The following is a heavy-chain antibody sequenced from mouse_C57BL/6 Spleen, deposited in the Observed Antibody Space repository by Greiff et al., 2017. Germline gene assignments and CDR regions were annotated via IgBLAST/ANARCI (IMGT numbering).Heavy chain of an antibody. V-gene: IGHV1-74*01. CDR1: GYTFTSYW. D-gene: IGHD1-1*01. CDR2: IHPYDSDT. J-gene: IGHJ2*01. CDR3: AINGQDYCIGFGG. Sequence: QVQLQQPGAELVKPGASVKVSCKASGYTFTSYWMHWVKQRPGQGLEWIGRIHPYDSDTNYNQKFKGKATLTVDKSSSTAYMQLSSLASEDSAVYYCAINGQDYCIGFGGRGQGAT.